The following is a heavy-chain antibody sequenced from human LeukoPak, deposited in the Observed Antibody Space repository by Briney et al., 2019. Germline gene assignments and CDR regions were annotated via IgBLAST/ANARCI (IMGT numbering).Heavy chain of an antibody. CDR2: TNNRGNDD. CDR3: AKDPLVRGATYDY. V-gene: IGHV3-21*01. J-gene: IGHJ4*02. CDR1: GFTFSGYS. D-gene: IGHD3-10*01. Sequence: GGSLRLSCAASGFTFSGYSMNWVRQAPGKGLEWVSSTNNRGNDDYYADSVKGRFTISRDNAKNSLYLQMNSLRAEDTAVYYCAKDPLVRGATYDYWGQGTLVTVSS.